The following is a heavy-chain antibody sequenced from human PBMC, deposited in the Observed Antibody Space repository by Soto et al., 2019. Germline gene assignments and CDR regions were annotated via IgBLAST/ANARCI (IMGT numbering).Heavy chain of an antibody. J-gene: IGHJ6*02. D-gene: IGHD5-18*01. CDR2: ISYEGSNK. Sequence: QVQLVESGGGMVQPGRSLRLSCAASGFTFSPHAMHWVRQGPGKGLEWVAVISYEGSNKYYADSVKGRFTISRDNSKNTLYLQMNSLRAEDTAVYYCARERNTGYDYSYYYGMDVWGQGTTVTVSS. V-gene: IGHV3-30-3*01. CDR1: GFTFSPHA. CDR3: ARERNTGYDYSYYYGMDV.